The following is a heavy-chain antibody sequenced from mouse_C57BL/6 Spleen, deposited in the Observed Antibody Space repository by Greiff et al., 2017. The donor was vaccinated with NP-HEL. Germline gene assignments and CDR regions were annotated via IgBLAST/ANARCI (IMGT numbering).Heavy chain of an antibody. CDR1: GYTFTEYT. V-gene: IGHV1-62-2*01. CDR2: FYPGSGSI. D-gene: IGHD1-1*01. CDR3: ARHEDHPYYGSSQYYFDY. J-gene: IGHJ2*01. Sequence: VQLQQSGAELVKPGASVKLSCKASGYTFTEYTIHWVKQRSGQGLEWIGWFYPGSGSIKYNEKFKDKATLTADKSSSTVYMELSRLTSEDSAVYFCARHEDHPYYGSSQYYFDYWGQGTTLTVSS.